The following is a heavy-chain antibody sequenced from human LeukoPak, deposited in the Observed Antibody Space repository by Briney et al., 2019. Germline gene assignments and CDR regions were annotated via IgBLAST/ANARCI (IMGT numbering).Heavy chain of an antibody. CDR1: GFTFSSYS. Sequence: GGSLRLPCAASGFTFSSYSMNWVRQAPGKGLEWVSSISSSSSYIYYADSVKGRFTISRDNAKNSLYLQMNSLRAEDTAVYYCARDADSSGYERFDYWGQGTLVTVSS. D-gene: IGHD3-22*01. CDR3: ARDADSSGYERFDY. CDR2: ISSSSSYI. V-gene: IGHV3-21*01. J-gene: IGHJ4*02.